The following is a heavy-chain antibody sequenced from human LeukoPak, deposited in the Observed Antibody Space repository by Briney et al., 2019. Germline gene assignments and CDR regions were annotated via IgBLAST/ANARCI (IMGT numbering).Heavy chain of an antibody. CDR1: GGSISSYY. CDR3: ARGLVDAFDI. CDR2: IYYSGCT. J-gene: IGHJ3*02. Sequence: SETLSLTCTVSGGSISSYYWSWIRQPPGKGLEWIGYIYYSGCTNYNPSLKSRVTISVDTSENQFSLKLSSVTAADTAVYYCARGLVDAFDIWGQGTMVTVSS. V-gene: IGHV4-59*01.